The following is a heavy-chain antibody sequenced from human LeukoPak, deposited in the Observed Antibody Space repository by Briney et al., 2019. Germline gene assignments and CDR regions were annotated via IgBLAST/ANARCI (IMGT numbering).Heavy chain of an antibody. D-gene: IGHD3-10*01. V-gene: IGHV4-38-2*02. CDR1: GYSISSGYY. CDR3: AREAFTMVRGVIIYYYYYMDV. CDR2: IYHSGST. Sequence: SETLSLTCTVSGYSISSGYYWGWIRQPPGKGLEWIGSIYHSGSTYYNPSLKSRVTISVDTSKNQFSLKLSSVTAADTAVYYCAREAFTMVRGVIIYYYYYMDVWGKGTTVTISS. J-gene: IGHJ6*03.